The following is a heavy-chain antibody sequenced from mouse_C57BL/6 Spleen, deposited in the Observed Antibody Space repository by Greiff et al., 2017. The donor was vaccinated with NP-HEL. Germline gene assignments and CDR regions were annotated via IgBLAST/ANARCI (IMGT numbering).Heavy chain of an antibody. CDR3: EREDYGSSYYFDY. D-gene: IGHD1-1*01. CDR2: ISDGGSYT. CDR1: GFTFSSYA. J-gene: IGHJ2*01. V-gene: IGHV5-4*01. Sequence: EVQLVESGGGLVKPGGSLKLSCAASGFTFSSYAMSWVRQTPEKRLEWVATISDGGSYTYYPDNVKGRFTISRDNAKNNLYLQMSHLKSEDTALYYCEREDYGSSYYFDYWGQGTTLTVSS.